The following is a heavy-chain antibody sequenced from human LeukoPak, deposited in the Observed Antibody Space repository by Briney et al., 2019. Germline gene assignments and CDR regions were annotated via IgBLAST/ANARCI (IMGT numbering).Heavy chain of an antibody. CDR1: GFTFSSHD. Sequence: GGSLRLSCAASGFTFSSHDMHWVRQATGKGLEWVSTIGTAGDTYYPGSVKGRFTISRENAKNSLYLQMNILKAGDTAVYYCARGGPGYYLDYWGQGALVTVSP. V-gene: IGHV3-13*01. J-gene: IGHJ4*02. CDR2: IGTAGDT. CDR3: ARGGPGYYLDY.